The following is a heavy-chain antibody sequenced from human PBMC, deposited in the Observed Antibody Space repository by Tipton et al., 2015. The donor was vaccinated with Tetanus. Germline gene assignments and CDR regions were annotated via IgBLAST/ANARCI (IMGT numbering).Heavy chain of an antibody. D-gene: IGHD5-12*01. CDR3: ARANNDYPKKGPFDY. J-gene: IGHJ4*02. Sequence: TLSLTCNVTGALLTTGGYSWGWIRQPPGQGLEWIGYIYQTGSTYFNPSLRSRVTVSLDTSKKHFSLRLSSVTAADTAVYYCARANNDYPKKGPFDYWGQGILVTVSS. CDR1: GALLTTGGYS. V-gene: IGHV4-61*03. CDR2: IYQTGST.